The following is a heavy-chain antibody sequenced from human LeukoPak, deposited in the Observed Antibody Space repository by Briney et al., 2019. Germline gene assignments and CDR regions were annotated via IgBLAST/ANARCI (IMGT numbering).Heavy chain of an antibody. D-gene: IGHD3-22*01. J-gene: IGHJ6*03. V-gene: IGHV4-61*05. CDR2: IYYSGST. CDR3: ARAYFDSSGYYYYYYYYMDV. Sequence: PSETLSLTCTVSGGSISSSSYYWGWIRQPPGKGLEWIGYIYYSGSTNYNPSLKSRVTISVDTSKNQFSLKLSSVTAADTAVYYCARAYFDSSGYYYYYYYYMDVWGKGTTVTVSS. CDR1: GGSISSSSYY.